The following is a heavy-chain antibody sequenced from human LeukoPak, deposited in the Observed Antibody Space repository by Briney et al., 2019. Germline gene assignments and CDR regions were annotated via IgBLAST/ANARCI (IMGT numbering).Heavy chain of an antibody. D-gene: IGHD6-13*01. CDR1: GFTFDDYG. J-gene: IGHJ4*02. V-gene: IGHV3-33*08. CDR2: IWYDGSNK. CDR3: ARASLSEIIAAETYFDS. Sequence: GGSLRLSCAASGFTFDDYGMHWVRQAPGKGLEWVAVIWYDGSNKYYADSVKGRFTISRDNSKNTLYLQMNSLRAEDTAVYYCARASLSEIIAAETYFDSWGQGTPVTVSS.